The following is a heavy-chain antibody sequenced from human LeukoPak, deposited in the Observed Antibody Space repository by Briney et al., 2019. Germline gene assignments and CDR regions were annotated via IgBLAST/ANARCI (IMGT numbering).Heavy chain of an antibody. D-gene: IGHD4-17*01. CDR2: ISSSSSCI. Sequence: GGSLRLSCAASGFTFSSYSMNWVRQAPGKGLEWVSSISSSSSCIYYADSVKGRFTISRDNAKNSLYLQMNSLRAEDTAVYYCARDQVNDYGDDTEFDYWGQGTLVTVS. V-gene: IGHV3-21*01. J-gene: IGHJ4*02. CDR3: ARDQVNDYGDDTEFDY. CDR1: GFTFSSYS.